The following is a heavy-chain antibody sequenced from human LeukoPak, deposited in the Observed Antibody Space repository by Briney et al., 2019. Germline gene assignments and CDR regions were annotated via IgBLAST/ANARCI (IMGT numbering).Heavy chain of an antibody. Sequence: SETLSLTCTVSGGSISSYYWSWIRQPPGKGLEWIGYIYYSGSTNYNPSHKRRGTISVGTSKNQCSLKMSSVTTVDADVYSCARDPDGAHWFAPWGQGSLVTVSS. CDR3: ARDPDGAHWFAP. V-gene: IGHV4-59*01. D-gene: IGHD4/OR15-4a*01. CDR1: GGSISSYY. J-gene: IGHJ5*02. CDR2: IYYSGST.